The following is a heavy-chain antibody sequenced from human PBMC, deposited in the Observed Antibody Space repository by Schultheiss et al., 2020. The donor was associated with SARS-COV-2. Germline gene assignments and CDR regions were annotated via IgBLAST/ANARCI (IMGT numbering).Heavy chain of an antibody. Sequence: SETLSLTCTVSGGSVSSGSYYWSWIRQPPGKGLEWIGYIYYSGSTNYNPSLKSRVTISVDTSKNQFSLKLSSVTAADTAVYYCARWARYCSSTSCYYEGWFDPWGQGTLVTVSS. J-gene: IGHJ5*02. CDR3: ARWARYCSSTSCYYEGWFDP. D-gene: IGHD2-2*01. CDR1: GGSVSSGSYY. V-gene: IGHV4-61*01. CDR2: IYYSGST.